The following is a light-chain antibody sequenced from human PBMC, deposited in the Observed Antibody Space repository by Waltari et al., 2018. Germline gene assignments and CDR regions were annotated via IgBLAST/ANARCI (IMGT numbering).Light chain of an antibody. CDR2: DVS. CDR3: SSYTSSRTRV. V-gene: IGLV2-14*03. J-gene: IGLJ3*02. CDR1: SSDVGGYNY. Sequence: QSALTQPASVSGSPGQSVTISCTGTSSDVGGYNYVSWYQHHPGKAPKLMIYDVSNRPSGVSNRFAGSKSANTASLTISGLQAEDEADYYCSSYTSSRTRVFGGGTKLTVL.